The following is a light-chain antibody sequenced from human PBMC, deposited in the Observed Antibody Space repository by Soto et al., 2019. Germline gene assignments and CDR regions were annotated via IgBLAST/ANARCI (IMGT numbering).Light chain of an antibody. CDR2: ASS. CDR1: QGISSF. Sequence: DIQMTQSPSSVSASVGDRVTITCRASQGISSFLALYQHKPGKAPKLLIYASSSLHSGVPSRFSGSGSGTDFTLTISSLQPEDFATYYCQQTNGFPLTFGGGTKVEIK. J-gene: IGKJ4*01. CDR3: QQTNGFPLT. V-gene: IGKV1D-12*01.